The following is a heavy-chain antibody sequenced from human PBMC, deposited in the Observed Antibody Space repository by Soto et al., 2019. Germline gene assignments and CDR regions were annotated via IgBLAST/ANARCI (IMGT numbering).Heavy chain of an antibody. D-gene: IGHD2-15*01. Sequence: ALSLTCTASGGSINNGDYFCGWIRQPPGKGLECIGSVYHSGTTNYNPSLKSRVTISVDTSKNQFSLNLRSVTAADTAVYYCAKVVVGAPRHPDFDSWGQGTLVTVSS. CDR2: VYHSGTT. CDR1: GGSINNGDYF. V-gene: IGHV4-39*01. J-gene: IGHJ4*02. CDR3: AKVVVGAPRHPDFDS.